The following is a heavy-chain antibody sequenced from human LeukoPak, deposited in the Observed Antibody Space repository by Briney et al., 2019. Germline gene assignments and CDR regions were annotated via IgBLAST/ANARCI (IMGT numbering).Heavy chain of an antibody. J-gene: IGHJ4*02. CDR1: GFTFNSYG. CDR3: AKSRVVVAAAFADY. Sequence: GASLRLSCAASGFTFNSYGMRWVRQAPGKGLVWVSSIIGSGGNTYYADSVKGRFTITRDKDKNMLYLQMNSQRAEDWAVYYCAKSRVVVAAAFADYWGEGTLVAVSS. CDR2: IIGSGGNT. D-gene: IGHD2-15*01. V-gene: IGHV3-23*01.